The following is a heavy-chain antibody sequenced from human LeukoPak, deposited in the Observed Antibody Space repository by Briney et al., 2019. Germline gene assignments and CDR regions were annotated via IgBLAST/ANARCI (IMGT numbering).Heavy chain of an antibody. D-gene: IGHD1-26*01. V-gene: IGHV3-21*01. J-gene: IGHJ6*03. Sequence: PGGSLRLSCAASGFTFSSYSMNWVRQAPGKGLEWVSSISSSSSYIYYADSVKSRFTISRDNAKNSLYLQMNSLRAEDTAVYYCAREGYSGSYFALAYYMDVWGKGTTVTVSS. CDR1: GFTFSSYS. CDR3: AREGYSGSYFALAYYMDV. CDR2: ISSSSSYI.